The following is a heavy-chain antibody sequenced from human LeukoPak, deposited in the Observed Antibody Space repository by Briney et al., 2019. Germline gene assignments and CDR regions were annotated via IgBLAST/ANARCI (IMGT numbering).Heavy chain of an antibody. CDR2: INHSGST. CDR3: ARVGRGDCSSTSCYLARRMVYYYMDV. Sequence: SETLSLTCAVYGGSFSGYYWSWLRQPPGKGLEWIGEINHSGSTNYNPSLKSRVTISVDTSKNQFSLKLSSVTAADTAVYYCARVGRGDCSSTSCYLARRMVYYYMDVWGKGTTVTLSS. CDR1: GGSFSGYY. V-gene: IGHV4-34*01. D-gene: IGHD2-2*01. J-gene: IGHJ6*03.